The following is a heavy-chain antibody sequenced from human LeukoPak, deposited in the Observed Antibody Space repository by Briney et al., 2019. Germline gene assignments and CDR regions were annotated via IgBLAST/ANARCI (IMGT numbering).Heavy chain of an antibody. CDR2: IYPGDSDT. D-gene: IGHD2-15*01. CDR3: ARRGYCSGGSCFSSAIDI. V-gene: IGHV5-51*01. Sequence: GESLKISCEGSGYSFTTYWIAWVRQMPGKGLEWMGIIYPGDSDTRYSPSFQGQVTISADKSISTAYLQWSSLKASDTAMYYCARRGYCSGGSCFSSAIDIWGQGTMVTVSS. CDR1: GYSFTTYW. J-gene: IGHJ3*02.